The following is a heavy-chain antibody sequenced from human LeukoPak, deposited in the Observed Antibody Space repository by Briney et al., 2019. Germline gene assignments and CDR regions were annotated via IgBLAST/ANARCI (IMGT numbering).Heavy chain of an antibody. J-gene: IGHJ4*02. D-gene: IGHD3-3*01. V-gene: IGHV4-59*01. CDR3: ARQGYYDFWSGYYTYFDY. Sequence: PSETLSLTCTVSGGSISSYYWSWIRQPPGKGLEWIGYIYYSGSTNYNPSLKGRVTISVDTSKNQFSLKLSSVTAADTAVYYCARQGYYDFWSGYYTYFDYWGQGTLVTVSS. CDR1: GGSISSYY. CDR2: IYYSGST.